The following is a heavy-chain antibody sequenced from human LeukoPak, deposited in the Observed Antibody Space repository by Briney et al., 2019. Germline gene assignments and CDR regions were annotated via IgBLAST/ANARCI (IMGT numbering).Heavy chain of an antibody. Sequence: GASVKVSCKASGYTFTNYGINWVRQAPGQGLEWMGGIIPIFGTANYAQKFQGRVTITADKSTSTAYMGLSSLRSEDTAVYYCVREGDYYGSGSYYEYWGQGTLVTVSS. CDR3: VREGDYYGSGSYYEY. J-gene: IGHJ4*02. D-gene: IGHD3-10*01. CDR2: IIPIFGTA. CDR1: GYTFTNYG. V-gene: IGHV1-69*06.